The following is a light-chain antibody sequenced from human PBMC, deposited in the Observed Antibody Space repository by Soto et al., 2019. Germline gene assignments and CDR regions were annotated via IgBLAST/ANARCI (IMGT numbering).Light chain of an antibody. V-gene: IGKV3-15*01. CDR3: MPFSSYPLT. J-gene: IGKJ4*01. Sequence: ILMTQSAAALSVSPVEIAARPCMASQSVSSNLAWYQQKPGQAPRLLIYGASTRATGIPARFSGGGSGTDFTLTISRLEPEDFAVYYCMPFSSYPLTFGGGAKVDI. CDR2: GAS. CDR1: QSVSSN.